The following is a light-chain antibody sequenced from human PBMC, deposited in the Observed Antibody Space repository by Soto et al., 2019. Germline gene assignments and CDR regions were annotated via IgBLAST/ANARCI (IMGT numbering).Light chain of an antibody. J-gene: IGKJ1*01. Sequence: EIVLPQSPGTLSLSPGERATLSCRASQSVSSSYLAWYQQKPGQAPRLLIYGASSRATGIPDRFSGSGSGTDFTLTNSSLVPEDCAVYYCQQYGSSLWTFGQGTKVEIK. V-gene: IGKV3-20*01. CDR1: QSVSSSY. CDR2: GAS. CDR3: QQYGSSLWT.